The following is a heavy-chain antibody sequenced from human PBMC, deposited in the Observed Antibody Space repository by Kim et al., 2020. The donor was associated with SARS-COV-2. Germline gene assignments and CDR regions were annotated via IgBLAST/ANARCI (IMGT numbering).Heavy chain of an antibody. Sequence: YAQKLQGRVTMTTDPSTSTAYMELRSLRSDDTAVYYCARDRGLVVVVPSYWGQGTLVTVSS. D-gene: IGHD2-2*01. V-gene: IGHV1-18*01. CDR3: ARDRGLVVVVPSY. J-gene: IGHJ4*02.